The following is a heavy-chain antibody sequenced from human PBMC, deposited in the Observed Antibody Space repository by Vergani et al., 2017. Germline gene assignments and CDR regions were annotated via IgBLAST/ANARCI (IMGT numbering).Heavy chain of an antibody. D-gene: IGHD3-3*01. Sequence: EVQLVQSGAEVKKPGESLKISCQGSRYSITNYWIAWVRQRPGKGLECMGIIYAGDSDVSYSPSFKGQVTMSVDKSLSTAYLQWSSLKASDTATYYCAKTHYFSSLYSSYNWFDPWGQGTQVTVSS. J-gene: IGHJ5*02. CDR2: IYAGDSDV. V-gene: IGHV5-51*03. CDR1: RYSITNYW. CDR3: AKTHYFSSLYSSYNWFDP.